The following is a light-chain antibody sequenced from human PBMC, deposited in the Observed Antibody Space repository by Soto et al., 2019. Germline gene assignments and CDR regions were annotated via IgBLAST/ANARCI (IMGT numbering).Light chain of an antibody. J-gene: IGLJ1*01. CDR2: GNN. CDR3: AAWDDSLNGRYV. Sequence: QSALTQPPSASGTPGQRVTISCSGSSSNIGSNTVTWYRQLPGTAPKLLIYGNNQRPSGVPDRFSGSKSGTSASLAISGLQSEDEADYYCAAWDDSLNGRYVFGTGTKLTVL. CDR1: SSNIGSNT. V-gene: IGLV1-44*01.